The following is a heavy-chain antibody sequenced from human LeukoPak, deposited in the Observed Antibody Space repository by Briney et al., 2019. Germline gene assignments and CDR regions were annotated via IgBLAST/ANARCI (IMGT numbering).Heavy chain of an antibody. V-gene: IGHV4-34*01. Sequence: SSETLSLTCAVYGGSFSGYYWSWIRQPPGKGLEWIGEINHSGSTNYNPSLKSRVTISVDTSKNQFSLKLSSVTAADTAVYYCTRRGGSSSSDWFDPWGQGTLVIVSS. J-gene: IGHJ5*02. CDR3: TRRGGSSSSDWFDP. CDR2: INHSGST. CDR1: GGSFSGYY. D-gene: IGHD6-6*01.